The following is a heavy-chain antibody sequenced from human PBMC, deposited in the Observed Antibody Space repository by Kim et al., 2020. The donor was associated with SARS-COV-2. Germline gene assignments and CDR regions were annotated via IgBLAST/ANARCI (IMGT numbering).Heavy chain of an antibody. D-gene: IGHD3-10*01. CDR3: ARERKGRGVMWFDP. V-gene: IGHV4-61*02. CDR1: GGSISSGSYY. Sequence: SETLSLTCTVSGGSISSGSYYWSWIRQPAGKGLEWNVRICTSGSTNYNPSLKIRVTISVDTYKNQFSLKLSSVTAADTAVYYCARERKGRGVMWFDPWGQGTLVTVSS. J-gene: IGHJ5*02. CDR2: ICTSGST.